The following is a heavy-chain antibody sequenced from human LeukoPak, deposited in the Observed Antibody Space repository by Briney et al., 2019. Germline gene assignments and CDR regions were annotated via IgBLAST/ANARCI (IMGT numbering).Heavy chain of an antibody. V-gene: IGHV4-4*07. CDR1: GGSISSYY. D-gene: IGHD6-13*01. Sequence: SETLSLTCTVSGGSISSYYWSWIRQPAGKGLEWIGRIYTSGSTNYNPSLKSRVTMSVDTSKNQFSLKLSSVTAADTAVYYCARRAAAAPALYYFDYWGQGTLVTVSS. CDR2: IYTSGST. J-gene: IGHJ4*02. CDR3: ARRAAAAPALYYFDY.